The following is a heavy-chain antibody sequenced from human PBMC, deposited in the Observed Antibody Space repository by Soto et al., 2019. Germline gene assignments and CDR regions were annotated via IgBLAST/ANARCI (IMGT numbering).Heavy chain of an antibody. CDR2: ISGDGINT. Sequence: QIQLVESGGDEVQPGKSLRLSCAAAGFNFGFFGMHWVRQAPGKGLERVAFISGDGINTQYADSVSGRFTLSRDYSRKTMYLQMDSLRDEDSALYYCARGNLSFDFDSWGLGTLVTVSS. J-gene: IGHJ4*02. V-gene: IGHV3-30*03. CDR3: ARGNLSFDFDS. D-gene: IGHD1-26*01. CDR1: GFNFGFFG.